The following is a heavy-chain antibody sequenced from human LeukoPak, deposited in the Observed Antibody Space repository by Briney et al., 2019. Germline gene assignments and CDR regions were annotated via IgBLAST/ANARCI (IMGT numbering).Heavy chain of an antibody. D-gene: IGHD6-6*01. CDR2: IKQDGSEK. J-gene: IGHJ1*01. Sequence: GGSLRLSCAASGFTFSNYWMSWVRQAPGKGLEWVANIKQDGSEKYYVDSVKGRFTISRDNAKNSLYVQMNSLRPEDTAVYHCARDFTTSSTAYLHHWGQGTLVTVSS. V-gene: IGHV3-7*01. CDR3: ARDFTTSSTAYLHH. CDR1: GFTFSNYW.